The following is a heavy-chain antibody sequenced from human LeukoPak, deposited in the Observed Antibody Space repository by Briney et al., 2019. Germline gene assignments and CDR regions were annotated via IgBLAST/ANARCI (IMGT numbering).Heavy chain of an antibody. CDR3: ARGRSWDYGDYVYYFDY. D-gene: IGHD4-17*01. CDR2: IYTSGST. V-gene: IGHV4-4*07. J-gene: IGHJ4*02. Sequence: PSETLSLTCTVSGGSISSYYWSWIRQPAGKGLEWIGRIYTSGSTNYNPSLKSRATMSVDTSKNQFSLKLSSVTAADTAVYYCARGRSWDYGDYVYYFDYWGQGTLVTVSS. CDR1: GGSISSYY.